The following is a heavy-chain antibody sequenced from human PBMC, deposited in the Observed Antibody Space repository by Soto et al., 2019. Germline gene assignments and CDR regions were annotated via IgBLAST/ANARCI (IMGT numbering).Heavy chain of an antibody. Sequence: EVLLLGSGGGLVQPRGSLRLSCSASGFNFGSNSMAWVRQAPGKGLEYVASISDTSHRIFHADPLKGRFTISRDNSRNRLYLEMQSLRAEDTALYYCVILADGKFDLWGQGTLVIVSS. J-gene: IGHJ5*02. CDR3: VILADGKFDL. D-gene: IGHD6-19*01. V-gene: IGHV3-23*01. CDR2: ISDTSHRI. CDR1: GFNFGSNS.